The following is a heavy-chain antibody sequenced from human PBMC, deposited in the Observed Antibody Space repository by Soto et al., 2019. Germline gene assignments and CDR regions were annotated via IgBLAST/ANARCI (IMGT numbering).Heavy chain of an antibody. CDR2: ITPNGRST. D-gene: IGHD3-22*01. J-gene: IGHJ4*02. Sequence: PGGSLRLSCAASGXTFNTYWMHWVRQVPGEGLVWVARITPNGRSTTYADSVKGRFTISRDNAKSTVYLQMNSLRAEDTAVYSCASGVYDSSAYFDYWGQGALVTVSS. CDR1: GXTFNTYW. V-gene: IGHV3-74*01. CDR3: ASGVYDSSAYFDY.